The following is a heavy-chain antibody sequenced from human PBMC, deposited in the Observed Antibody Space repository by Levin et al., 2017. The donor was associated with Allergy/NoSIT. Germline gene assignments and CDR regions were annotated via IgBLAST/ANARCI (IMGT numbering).Heavy chain of an antibody. CDR2: IYYSGST. CDR3: ARQGLGPRRGNVERSPYYFDY. J-gene: IGHJ4*02. D-gene: IGHD6-25*01. Sequence: SQTLSLTCTVSGGSISSSSYYWGWIRQPPGKGLEWIGSIYYSGSTYYNPSLKSRVTISVDTSKNQFSLKLSSVTAADTAVYYCARQGLGPRRGNVERSPYYFDYWGQGTLVTVSS. V-gene: IGHV4-39*01. CDR1: GGSISSSSYY.